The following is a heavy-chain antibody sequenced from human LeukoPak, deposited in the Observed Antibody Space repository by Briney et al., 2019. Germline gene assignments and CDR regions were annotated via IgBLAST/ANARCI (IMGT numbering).Heavy chain of an antibody. V-gene: IGHV4-39*07. CDR2: MYYSGST. CDR1: GGSTSSSSYY. J-gene: IGHJ4*02. CDR3: ARDGRFPPEVLPRYFDY. Sequence: SETLSLTCTVSGGSTSSSSYYWGWIRQPPGKGLEWIGSMYYSGSTYYNPSLKSRVTISVETSKNQFSLKLSSVTAADTAVYYCARDGRFPPEVLPRYFDYWGQGTLVTVSS. D-gene: IGHD1-26*01.